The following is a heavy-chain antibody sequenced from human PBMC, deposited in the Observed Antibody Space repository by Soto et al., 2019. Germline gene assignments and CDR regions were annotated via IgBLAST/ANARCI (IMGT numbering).Heavy chain of an antibody. V-gene: IGHV3-30*18. CDR1: GFTFSSYG. CDR3: AKDKRIAARLATYYFDY. Sequence: PGWSRRLSCAASGFTFSSYGMHWVRQAPGKGLEWVAVISYDGSNKYYADSVKGRFTISRDNSKNTLYLQMNSLRAEDTAVYYCAKDKRIAARLATYYFDYWGQGTLVTVSS. D-gene: IGHD6-6*01. CDR2: ISYDGSNK. J-gene: IGHJ4*02.